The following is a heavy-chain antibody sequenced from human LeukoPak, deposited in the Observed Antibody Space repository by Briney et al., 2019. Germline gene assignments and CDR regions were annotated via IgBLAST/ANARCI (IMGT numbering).Heavy chain of an antibody. CDR2: IYYTRST. CDR3: ARDRPASQLLDDAFDI. J-gene: IGHJ3*02. CDR1: GGSISSYY. V-gene: IGHV4-59*12. D-gene: IGHD2-2*01. Sequence: PSETLSLTCTVSGGSISSYYWSWVRQPPGRGLEWIGNIYYTRSTNYNSSLKSRVTISVDTSKNQFSLKLSSVTAADTAVYYCARDRPASQLLDDAFDIWGQGTMVTVSS.